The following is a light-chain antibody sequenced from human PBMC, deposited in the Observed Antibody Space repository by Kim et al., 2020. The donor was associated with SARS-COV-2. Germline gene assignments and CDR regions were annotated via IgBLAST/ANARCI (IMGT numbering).Light chain of an antibody. CDR3: LQDYDFPWT. Sequence: AIQVTQSPSSLSASVGDTVTITCRASQGIGRDLAWYQQKPGTAPTLLIFLTSKLHTGVPSQFSGSSSGADFTLTITSLQPEDFATYYCLQDYDFPWTFGQGTKVDIK. CDR1: QGIGRD. V-gene: IGKV1-6*01. CDR2: LTS. J-gene: IGKJ1*01.